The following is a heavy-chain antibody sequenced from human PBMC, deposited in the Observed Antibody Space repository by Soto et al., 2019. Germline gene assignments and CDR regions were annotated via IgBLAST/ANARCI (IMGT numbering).Heavy chain of an antibody. D-gene: IGHD3-3*01. Sequence: QVQLQQWGTGLLKPSETLSLTCAVYGGSFSGYYWSWIRQPPGKGLEWIGDINHSGSTNYNPSLMSRVTISLDTSKNHFSLKLSSVTAADTAVYYCARGGVTIFGVVNPYGMDVWGQGTTVTVSS. CDR1: GGSFSGYY. CDR3: ARGGVTIFGVVNPYGMDV. V-gene: IGHV4-34*01. J-gene: IGHJ6*02. CDR2: INHSGST.